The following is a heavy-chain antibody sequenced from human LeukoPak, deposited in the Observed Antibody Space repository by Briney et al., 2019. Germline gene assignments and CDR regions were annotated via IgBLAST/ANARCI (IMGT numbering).Heavy chain of an antibody. D-gene: IGHD4-17*01. CDR1: GFTFSSYA. J-gene: IGHJ3*02. V-gene: IGHV3-30*04. CDR3: ARDQDYGDYEAPSAFDI. Sequence: GGSLRLSCAASGFTFSSYAMHWVRQAPGKGLEWVAVISYDGSNKYYADSVKGRFTISRDNSKNTLYLQMNSLRAEDTAVYYCARDQDYGDYEAPSAFDIWGQGTMVTVSS. CDR2: ISYDGSNK.